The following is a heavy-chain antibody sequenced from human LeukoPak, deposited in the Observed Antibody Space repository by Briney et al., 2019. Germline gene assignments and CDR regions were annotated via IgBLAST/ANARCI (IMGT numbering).Heavy chain of an antibody. J-gene: IGHJ4*02. Sequence: SVKVSCKASGGTFSSYAISWVRQAPGQGLEWMGGIIPIFGTTNYAQKFQGRVTITADESTSTTYMELSSLRSEDTAVYYCARGSVTAMVRSPFDYWGQGTLVTVSS. D-gene: IGHD5-18*01. CDR3: ARGSVTAMVRSPFDY. CDR2: IIPIFGTT. CDR1: GGTFSSYA. V-gene: IGHV1-69*01.